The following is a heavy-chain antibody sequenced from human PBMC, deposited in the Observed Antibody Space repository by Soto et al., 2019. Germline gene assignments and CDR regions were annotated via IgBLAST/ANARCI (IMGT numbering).Heavy chain of an antibody. J-gene: IGHJ4*02. CDR3: AKELGAVASTGTFDC. CDR1: GFTFSSYG. V-gene: IGHV3-30*18. D-gene: IGHD6-19*01. CDR2: ISYDGSNK. Sequence: PGGSLRLSCAASGFTFSSYGMHWVRQAPGKGLEWVAVISYDGSNKYYADSVKGRFTISRDNSKNTLYLQMNSLGAEDTAVYYWAKELGAVASTGTFDCWDKGTRVTIAS.